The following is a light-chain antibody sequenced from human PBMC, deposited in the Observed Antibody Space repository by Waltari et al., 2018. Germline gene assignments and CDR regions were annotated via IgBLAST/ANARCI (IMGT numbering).Light chain of an antibody. J-gene: IGKJ2*01. Sequence: TCRASQSISSFLNWYQQKPGKAPKLLIYAASSLQSGVPSRSSGSGSGTDFTLTISTLQPEDFATYYCQQSYSTPYTFGQGTKLEIK. CDR2: AAS. CDR1: QSISSF. CDR3: QQSYSTPYT. V-gene: IGKV1-39*01.